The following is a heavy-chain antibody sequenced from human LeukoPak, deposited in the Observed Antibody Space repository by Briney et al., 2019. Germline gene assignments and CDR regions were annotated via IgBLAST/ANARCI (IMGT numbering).Heavy chain of an antibody. V-gene: IGHV4-59*01. D-gene: IGHD6-13*01. J-gene: IGHJ3*02. CDR2: IYYSGST. CDR1: GGSISSYY. Sequence: SETLSLTCTVSGGSISSYYWSWIRQPPGKGLEWIGYIYYSGSTNYNPSLKSRVTISVDTSKNQFSLKLSSVTAADTAVYYCARASAGIAAAGDAFDIWGQGTMVTVSS. CDR3: ARASAGIAAAGDAFDI.